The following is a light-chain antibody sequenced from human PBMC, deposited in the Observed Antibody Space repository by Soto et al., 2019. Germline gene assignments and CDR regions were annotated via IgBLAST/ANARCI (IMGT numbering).Light chain of an antibody. CDR1: QDISNF. V-gene: IGKV1-17*03. CDR2: LAS. J-gene: IGKJ1*01. CDR3: QQYETFSGT. Sequence: DIQMTQSPSAMSASVGDSVTITCRASQDISNFLAWFQQKPGNVPKRLIYLASALPRGVPSRFSGSGSGTKFTLTIASLQPDDFATYYCQQYETFSGTFGPGTKVDIK.